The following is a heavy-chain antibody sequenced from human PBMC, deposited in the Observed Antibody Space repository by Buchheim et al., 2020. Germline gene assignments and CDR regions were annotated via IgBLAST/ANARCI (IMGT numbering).Heavy chain of an antibody. CDR2: ITASGSST. V-gene: IGHV3-23*01. D-gene: IGHD3-10*01. Sequence: EVLLLESGGDLVQPGGSLRLSCAVSGFTFSTYGMSWVRQAPGKGLEWLSGITASGSSTYYADSVKGRFTNPRDNSMNTLYLQMRSLRVEDTAVYYCAAFSSSGLWGQGTL. CDR3: AAFSSSGL. CDR1: GFTFSTYG. J-gene: IGHJ4*02.